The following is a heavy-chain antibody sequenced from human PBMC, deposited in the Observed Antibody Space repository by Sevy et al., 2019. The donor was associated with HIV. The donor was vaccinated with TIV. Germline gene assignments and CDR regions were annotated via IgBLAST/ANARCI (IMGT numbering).Heavy chain of an antibody. CDR2: ISGRDSST. Sequence: GGSLRLSCAASGFSFSGYVMNWVRQAPGKGLEWVSSISGRDSSTYYADSVRGRFIISRDNSENTLYLQMNGLRAEDTAVYYCAKVTLWELLAAHDAFDVWGQGTMVTDSS. CDR1: GFSFSGYV. V-gene: IGHV3-23*01. D-gene: IGHD1-26*01. CDR3: AKVTLWELLAAHDAFDV. J-gene: IGHJ3*01.